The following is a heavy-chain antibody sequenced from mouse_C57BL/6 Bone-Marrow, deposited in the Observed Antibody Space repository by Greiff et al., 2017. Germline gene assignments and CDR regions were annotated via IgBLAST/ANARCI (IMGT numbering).Heavy chain of an antibody. Sequence: QVQLQQPGAELVMPGASVKLSCKASGYTFTSYWMHWVKQRPGQGLEWIGEIDPSDSYPNYNQKFKGKSTLTVDKSSSTAYMQLSSLTSEDSAVYYCGLTGGAWFAYWGQGTLVTVSA. D-gene: IGHD4-1*01. CDR3: GLTGGAWFAY. CDR1: GYTFTSYW. J-gene: IGHJ3*01. CDR2: IDPSDSYP. V-gene: IGHV1-69*01.